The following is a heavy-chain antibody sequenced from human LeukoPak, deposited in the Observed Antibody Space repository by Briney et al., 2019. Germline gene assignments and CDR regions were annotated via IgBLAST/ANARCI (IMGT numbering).Heavy chain of an antibody. D-gene: IGHD1-26*01. Sequence: SETLSLTCSVSGGSVSSSSNYWGWIRQPPGKGLGWIGGISYSGNTYYNPSLKSRVTISVDTSKNQFSLKLSSVTAADTGVYYRANSRVGTTLYFRDAFDIWGQGTMVTVSS. CDR2: ISYSGNT. CDR3: ANSRVGTTLYFRDAFDI. V-gene: IGHV4-39*01. J-gene: IGHJ3*02. CDR1: GGSVSSSSNY.